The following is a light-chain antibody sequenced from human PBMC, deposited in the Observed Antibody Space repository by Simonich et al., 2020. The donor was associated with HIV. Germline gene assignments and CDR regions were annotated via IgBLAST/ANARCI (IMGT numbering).Light chain of an antibody. CDR2: GAS. CDR1: QSVSNN. CDR3: QQRSNWPPLYT. V-gene: IGKV3-15*01. J-gene: IGKJ2*01. Sequence: EIVMTQSPATLSVSPGERATLSCRASQSVSNNLAWYQQKPGQAPRLLIYGASTRATGIPARFSGSGSGTEFTLTINSLQSEDFAVYYCQQRSNWPPLYTFGQGTKLEIK.